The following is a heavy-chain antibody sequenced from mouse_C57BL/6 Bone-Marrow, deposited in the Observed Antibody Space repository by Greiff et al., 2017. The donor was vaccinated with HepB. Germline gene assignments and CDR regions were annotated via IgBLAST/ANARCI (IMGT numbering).Heavy chain of an antibody. CDR1: GFSLTSYG. CDR3: ARVPVITTVVDWYFDV. D-gene: IGHD1-1*01. J-gene: IGHJ1*03. CDR2: IWSGGST. V-gene: IGHV2-2*01. Sequence: VQLQQSGPGLVQPSQSLSITCTVSGFSLTSYGVHWVRQSPGKGLEWLGVIWSGGSTDYNAAFISRLSISKDNSKSQVFFKMNSLQADDTAIYYCARVPVITTVVDWYFDVWGTGTTVTVSS.